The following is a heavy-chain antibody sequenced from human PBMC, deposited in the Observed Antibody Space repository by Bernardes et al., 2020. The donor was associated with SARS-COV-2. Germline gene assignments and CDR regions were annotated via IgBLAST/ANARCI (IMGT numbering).Heavy chain of an antibody. J-gene: IGHJ6*03. CDR1: GGSFSGYY. CDR3: ARGQGGYCSSTSCYGYYYYMDV. D-gene: IGHD2-2*03. Sequence: SETLSLTCAVYGGSFSGYYWNWIRQPPGKGLEWIGEINHSGSTNYNPSLKSRVTISVDTSKNQFSLKLSSVTAADTAVYYCARGQGGYCSSTSCYGYYYYMDVWGRGTTVTVSS. V-gene: IGHV4-34*01. CDR2: INHSGST.